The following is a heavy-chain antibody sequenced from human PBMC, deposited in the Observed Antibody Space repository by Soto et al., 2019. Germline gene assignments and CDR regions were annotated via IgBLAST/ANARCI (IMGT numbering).Heavy chain of an antibody. CDR1: GFFFSSYG. CDR3: ARAGIWWDIFRPFDQ. CDR2: ISHDGSNK. D-gene: IGHD5-12*01. J-gene: IGHJ4*02. Sequence: QVQLVESGGGVVQPGRSLRLSCAASGFFFSSYGLFWVRQAPGKGLESVTFISHDGSNKKYADSVKGRFTISRDNSKNTLYLQMNKLRPEDSAMYYCARAGIWWDIFRPFDQWGQGTLVTVSS. V-gene: IGHV3-30-3*01.